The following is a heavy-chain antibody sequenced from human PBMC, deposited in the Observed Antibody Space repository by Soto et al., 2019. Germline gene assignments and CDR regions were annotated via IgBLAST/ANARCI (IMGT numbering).Heavy chain of an antibody. D-gene: IGHD5-18*01. CDR2: IYHSGST. CDR3: ARVSGRSERGRIQLWSWFDP. J-gene: IGHJ5*02. V-gene: IGHV4-4*02. CDR1: GGSISSSNW. Sequence: QVQLQESGPGLVKPSGTLSLTCAVSGGSISSSNWWSWVRQPPGKGLEWIGEIYHSGSTNYNPSLKGRVTISVDKSKNQFSLKLSSVTAADTAVYYCARVSGRSERGRIQLWSWFDPWGQGTLVTVSS.